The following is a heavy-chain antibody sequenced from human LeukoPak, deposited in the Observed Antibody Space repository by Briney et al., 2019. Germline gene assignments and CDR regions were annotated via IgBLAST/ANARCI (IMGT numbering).Heavy chain of an antibody. J-gene: IGHJ4*02. V-gene: IGHV1-18*01. Sequence: GASVKVSCKASGYTFTSYGISWVRQAPGQGLEWMGWISAYNGNTNYAQKLQGRVTMTTDTSTSTTYMELRSLRSDDTAVYYCARWPYTAMVTKNDYWGQGTLVTVSS. CDR2: ISAYNGNT. CDR1: GYTFTSYG. CDR3: ARWPYTAMVTKNDY. D-gene: IGHD5-18*01.